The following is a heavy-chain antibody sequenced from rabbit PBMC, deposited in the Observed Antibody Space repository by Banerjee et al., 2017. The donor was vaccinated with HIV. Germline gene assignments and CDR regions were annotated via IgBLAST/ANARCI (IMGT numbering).Heavy chain of an antibody. Sequence: QEQLVESGGGLVTLGGSLKLSCKASELDFTSSGISWVRQAPGKGLEWIACIYAGSVGNTYYATWAKGRFTISKTSSTTVTLQMTSLTAADTATYFCARVNAGSSGYPYYFNLWGQGTLVTVS. CDR3: ARVNAGSSGYPYYFNL. CDR1: ELDFTSSG. CDR2: IYAGSVGNT. J-gene: IGHJ4*01. V-gene: IGHV1S45*01. D-gene: IGHD1-1*01.